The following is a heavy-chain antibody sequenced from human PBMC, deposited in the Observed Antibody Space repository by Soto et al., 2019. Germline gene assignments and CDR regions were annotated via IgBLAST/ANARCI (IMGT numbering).Heavy chain of an antibody. CDR2: INPNSGAT. Sequence: ASVKVSCKAPGDTFTAYFILWVRQAPGQGLEWMGWINPNSGATHYAQKFQGRVTMTSDTSISSAYMELTGLTSDDTAVYYCASGIYDSSGYSWGQGTLVTVSS. D-gene: IGHD3-22*01. V-gene: IGHV1-2*02. CDR3: ASGIYDSSGYS. CDR1: GDTFTAYF. J-gene: IGHJ5*02.